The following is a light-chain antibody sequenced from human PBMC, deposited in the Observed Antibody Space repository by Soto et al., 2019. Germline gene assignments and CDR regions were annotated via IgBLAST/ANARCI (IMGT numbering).Light chain of an antibody. CDR3: QQYNDWPRT. V-gene: IGKV3-11*01. J-gene: IGKJ5*01. CDR1: QTVSNY. CDR2: DAS. Sequence: EIVLTQSPATLSLSPGERATLSCRASQTVSNYLAWYQQKPGQAPRLLIYDASNRATGVPARFSGRGSGTDFTLTISSLQSEDFGVYYCQQYNDWPRTFGQGTRLEIK.